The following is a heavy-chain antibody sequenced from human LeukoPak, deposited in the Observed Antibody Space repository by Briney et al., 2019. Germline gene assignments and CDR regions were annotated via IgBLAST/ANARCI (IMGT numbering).Heavy chain of an antibody. CDR1: GFTFSSYA. Sequence: PGGSLRLSCAASGFTFSSYAMSWVRQAPGKGLEWVSGISGSGGYTYYADSVKGRFTISRDNSKNTLYLQMNSLRAEDTAVYYCAKQGTYYDILNWGQGTLVTVSS. CDR2: ISGSGGYT. V-gene: IGHV3-23*01. J-gene: IGHJ4*02. D-gene: IGHD3-9*01. CDR3: AKQGTYYDILN.